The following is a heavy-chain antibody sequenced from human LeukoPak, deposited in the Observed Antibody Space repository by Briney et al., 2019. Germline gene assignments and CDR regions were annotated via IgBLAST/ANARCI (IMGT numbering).Heavy chain of an antibody. CDR1: GFTFDDYA. Sequence: GGSLRLSCAASGFTFDDYAMHWVRQAPGKGLEWVSGISWNSGSIGYADSVKGRFTISRDNAKNSLYLQMNSLRAEDMALYYCAKDRGAWVMYYFDYWGQGTLVTVSS. J-gene: IGHJ4*02. D-gene: IGHD1-26*01. CDR2: ISWNSGSI. CDR3: AKDRGAWVMYYFDY. V-gene: IGHV3-9*03.